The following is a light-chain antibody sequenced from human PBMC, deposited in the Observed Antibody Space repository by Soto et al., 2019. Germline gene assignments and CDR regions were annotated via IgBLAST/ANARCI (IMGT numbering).Light chain of an antibody. CDR1: SSNIGAGYD. V-gene: IGLV1-40*01. J-gene: IGLJ2*01. Sequence: QSVLTQPPSVSGAPGQRVTMSCTGSSSNIGAGYDVHWYQQLPGTAPKLLIYGNSNRPSGVPDRFSGSKSGTSASLAITGLQAEDEADYYCQSYDSSSVVFGGGTKVTVL. CDR2: GNS. CDR3: QSYDSSSVV.